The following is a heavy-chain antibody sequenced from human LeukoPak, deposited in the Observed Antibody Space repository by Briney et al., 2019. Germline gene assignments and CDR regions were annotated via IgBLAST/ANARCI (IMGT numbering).Heavy chain of an antibody. CDR3: ARDGPLAMVRGVIILRTFGY. CDR1: GGTFSSYA. Sequence: SVKVSCKASGGTFSSYAISWVRQAPGQGLEWMGRIIPILGIANYAQKFQGRVTITADKSTSTAYMELSSLRSEDTAVYYCARDGPLAMVRGVIILRTFGYWGQGTLVTVSS. J-gene: IGHJ4*02. CDR2: IIPILGIA. D-gene: IGHD3-10*01. V-gene: IGHV1-69*04.